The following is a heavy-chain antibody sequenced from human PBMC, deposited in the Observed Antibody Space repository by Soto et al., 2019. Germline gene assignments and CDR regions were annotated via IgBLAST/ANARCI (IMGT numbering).Heavy chain of an antibody. V-gene: IGHV4-30-2*01. J-gene: IGHJ4*02. CDR2: INHLETT. Sequence: TLSLTCTLSGSSITFGGYSWSWIRQTPGKGLEWIGYINHLETTFYNPSFESRLTLSIDRANNQFSLKLHSMSAADRAVYFCARGGGSDSFDYWGQGILVTVSS. CDR1: GSSITFGGYS. D-gene: IGHD1-26*01. CDR3: ARGGGSDSFDY.